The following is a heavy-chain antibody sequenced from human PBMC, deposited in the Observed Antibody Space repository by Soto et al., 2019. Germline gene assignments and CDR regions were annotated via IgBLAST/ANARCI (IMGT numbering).Heavy chain of an antibody. J-gene: IGHJ4*02. Sequence: QPGGSLRLSCAASGFTFSSYAMSWVRQAPGKGLEWVSAISGSGGGTYYADSVKGRFTISRDNAENTLYLQMNSLRAEDTAVYYCARSYYDYIWGSYPLNYWGQGTLVTVSS. D-gene: IGHD3-16*02. CDR2: ISGSGGGT. CDR1: GFTFSSYA. V-gene: IGHV3-23*01. CDR3: ARSYYDYIWGSYPLNY.